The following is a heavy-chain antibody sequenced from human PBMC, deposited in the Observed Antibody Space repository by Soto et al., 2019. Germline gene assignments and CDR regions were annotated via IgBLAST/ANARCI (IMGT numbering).Heavy chain of an antibody. D-gene: IGHD3-9*01. Sequence: SETLSLTCAVYGGSFSGYYWSWIRQPPGKGLEWIGEINHSGSTNYNPSLKSRVTVSVDTSKNQFSLKLSSVTAADTAVYYCARLDILTGNNWFDPWGQGTMVTAPQ. J-gene: IGHJ5*02. V-gene: IGHV4-34*01. CDR2: INHSGST. CDR3: ARLDILTGNNWFDP. CDR1: GGSFSGYY.